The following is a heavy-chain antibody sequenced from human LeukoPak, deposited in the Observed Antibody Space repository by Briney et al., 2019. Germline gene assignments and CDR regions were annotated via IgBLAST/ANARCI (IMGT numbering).Heavy chain of an antibody. CDR3: ARFGGSGDTRGYFDN. J-gene: IGHJ4*02. Sequence: SETLSLTCIVSGASISIYYWSWIRQPAGKGPEWIGRIYNGGSTNYNSSLRSRITMSLDTSKNQFSLKLTSVTAADTAVYYCARFGGSGDTRGYFDNSGQGTLVTVSS. V-gene: IGHV4-4*07. D-gene: IGHD2-15*01. CDR2: IYNGGST. CDR1: GASISIYY.